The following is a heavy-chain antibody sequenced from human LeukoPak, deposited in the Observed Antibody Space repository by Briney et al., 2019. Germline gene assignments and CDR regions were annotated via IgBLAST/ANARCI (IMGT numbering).Heavy chain of an antibody. CDR1: GFTFSSYW. J-gene: IGHJ6*03. CDR2: ISGSGGST. D-gene: IGHD4-17*01. Sequence: GGSLRLSCAASGFTFSSYWMSWVRQAPGKGLEWVSAISGSGGSTYYADSVKGRFTISRDNSKNTLYLQMNSLRAEDTAVYYCANSGPDYGDYYYYYYMDVWGKGTTVTVSS. V-gene: IGHV3-23*01. CDR3: ANSGPDYGDYYYYYYMDV.